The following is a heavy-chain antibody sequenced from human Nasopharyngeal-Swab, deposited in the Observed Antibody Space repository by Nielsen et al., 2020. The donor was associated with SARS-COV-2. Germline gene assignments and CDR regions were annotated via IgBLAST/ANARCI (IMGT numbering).Heavy chain of an antibody. V-gene: IGHV3-53*01. CDR3: ARDRRDVDNQ. J-gene: IGHJ4*02. CDR1: GFDVSGNY. D-gene: IGHD5-24*01. Sequence: GGSLRLSCAASGFDVSGNYMSWFRQAPGKGLEWVSFMYAGGDIYYADSVKGRFTISRDSSKNTLYLQMNSLRVEDTALYYCARDRRDVDNQWGQGTLVTVSS. CDR2: MYAGGDI.